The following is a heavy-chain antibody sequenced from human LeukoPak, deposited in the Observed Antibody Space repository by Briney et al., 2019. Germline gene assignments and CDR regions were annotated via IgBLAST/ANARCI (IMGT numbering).Heavy chain of an antibody. CDR1: GFISSSXW. D-gene: IGHD2-15*01. CDR2: IKVDGSEK. CDR3: ARDTLG. V-gene: IGHV3-7*01. J-gene: IGHJ4*02. Sequence: PGGSXXLSCTASGFISSSXWMSWVXQAPGKGLEWVANIKVDGSEKYYVDSVKGRFTISRDNAKNSLYLQMTSLRAEDTAVYYCARDTLGWGQGTLVTVSS.